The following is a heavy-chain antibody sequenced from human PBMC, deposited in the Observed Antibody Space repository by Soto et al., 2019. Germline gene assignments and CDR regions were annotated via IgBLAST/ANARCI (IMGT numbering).Heavy chain of an antibody. Sequence: QVQLVESGGGVVQPGRSLRLSCAASGFTFSTYGMYWVRQAPGEGLEWVAVIWYDGSNDYYADSAKGRFTISRDNSKNTLYLQMNSLRAEDTAIYYCARERVLWFGGLSNGGYFYGMDVWGQGTTVTVSS. CDR2: IWYDGSND. CDR3: ARERVLWFGGLSNGGYFYGMDV. J-gene: IGHJ6*02. D-gene: IGHD3-10*01. V-gene: IGHV3-33*01. CDR1: GFTFSTYG.